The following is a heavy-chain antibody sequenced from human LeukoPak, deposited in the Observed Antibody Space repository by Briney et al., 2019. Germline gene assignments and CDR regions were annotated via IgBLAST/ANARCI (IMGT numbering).Heavy chain of an antibody. CDR3: ARRKMATSLSPLYFDY. V-gene: IGHV5-51*01. CDR2: IYPGDSGT. D-gene: IGHD5-24*01. J-gene: IGHJ4*02. Sequence: GESLNTYCQGSGYSFTTYWIGWVRQMPAKGLEWMGIIYPGDSGTRYSPSFQGQVTFSADKSISTAYLQWSSLKASDTAMYYCARRKMATSLSPLYFDYWGQGPLVTVSS. CDR1: GYSFTTYW.